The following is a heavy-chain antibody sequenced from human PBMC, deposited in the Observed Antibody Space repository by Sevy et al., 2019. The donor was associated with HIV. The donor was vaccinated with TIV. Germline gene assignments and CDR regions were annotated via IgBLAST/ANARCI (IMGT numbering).Heavy chain of an antibody. CDR2: TFYRSKWYN. CDR1: GDSVSSNSAA. J-gene: IGHJ6*02. V-gene: IGHV6-1*01. D-gene: IGHD1-20*01. CDR3: ARDGLTYGGMDV. Sequence: QSQTLSLTCAISGDSVSSNSAAWNWIRQSPSRGLEWLGRTFYRSKWYNDYAVSVKSRITIKPDTSKNQVSLQLNSVTPEDTAIYYCARDGLTYGGMDVWGQGTTVTVSS.